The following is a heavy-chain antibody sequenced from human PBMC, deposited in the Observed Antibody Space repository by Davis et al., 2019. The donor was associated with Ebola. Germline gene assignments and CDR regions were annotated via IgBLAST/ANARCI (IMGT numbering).Heavy chain of an antibody. Sequence: AASVKVSCKASGGTFSSYAISWVRQAPGQGLEWMGWISAYNGNTNYAQKLQGRVTMTTDTSTSTAYMELSSLRSEDTAVYYCARVFGDYGDYHYWGQGTLVTVSS. D-gene: IGHD4-17*01. J-gene: IGHJ4*02. CDR2: ISAYNGNT. CDR3: ARVFGDYGDYHY. V-gene: IGHV1-18*01. CDR1: GGTFSSYA.